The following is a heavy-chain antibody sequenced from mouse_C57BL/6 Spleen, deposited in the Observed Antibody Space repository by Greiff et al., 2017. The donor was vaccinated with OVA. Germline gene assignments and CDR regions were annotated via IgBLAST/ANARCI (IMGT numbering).Heavy chain of an antibody. V-gene: IGHV1-55*01. CDR2: IYPGSGST. J-gene: IGHJ3*01. CDR1: GYTFTSYW. CDR3: ARERDGDGFAY. Sequence: QVQLKQPGAELVKPGASVKMSCKASGYTFTSYWIPWVKQRPGQGLEWIGDIYPGSGSTNYNEKFKSKATLTVDTSSSTAYMQLSSLKSEDTAVYYCARERDGDGFAYWGQGTLVTVSA. D-gene: IGHD3-3*01.